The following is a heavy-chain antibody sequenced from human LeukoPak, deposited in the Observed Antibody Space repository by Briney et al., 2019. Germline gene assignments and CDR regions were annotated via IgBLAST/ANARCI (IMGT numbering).Heavy chain of an antibody. CDR2: ITPSGGT. J-gene: IGHJ4*02. V-gene: IGHV1-2*02. D-gene: IGHD5-24*01. CDR1: GYIFTGYY. Sequence: GASVKVSCKASGYIFTGYYMHWVRQAPGQGLEWMGWITPSGGTNYPQKFQGRVAITRDTSITTAYMDLSRLTSDDTAVYYCARDRYGDGFAHFDYWGQGALVTVSS. CDR3: ARDRYGDGFAHFDY.